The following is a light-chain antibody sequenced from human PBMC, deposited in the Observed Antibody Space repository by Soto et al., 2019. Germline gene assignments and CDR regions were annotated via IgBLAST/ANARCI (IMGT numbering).Light chain of an antibody. J-gene: IGKJ1*01. CDR3: QQYNNWLPWT. CDR2: DAS. CDR1: QSVSSS. V-gene: IGKV3-15*01. Sequence: EIVMTQSPATLSVSPGERATLSCRASQSVSSSLAWYQQKPGQGPRLLIYDASTRATGIPARFSGSGSGSEFTLTISSLQSEDFAVYYCQQYNNWLPWTFGQGTKVEIK.